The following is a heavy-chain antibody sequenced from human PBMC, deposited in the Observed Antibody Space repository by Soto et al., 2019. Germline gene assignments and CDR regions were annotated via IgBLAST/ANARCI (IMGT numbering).Heavy chain of an antibody. CDR2: ISGSGGST. V-gene: IGHV3-23*01. CDR1: GFTFSSYA. CDR3: AKEAGARGGGAFDI. Sequence: EVQLLESGGGLVQPGGSLRLSCEASGFTFSSYAMSWVRQAPGKGLEWVSGISGSGGSTYYADSVKGRFTIARANSKNTLYLKMNSLSAEDTAVYNCAKEAGARGGGAFDIWGQGTMVTVSS. J-gene: IGHJ3*02. D-gene: IGHD1-26*01.